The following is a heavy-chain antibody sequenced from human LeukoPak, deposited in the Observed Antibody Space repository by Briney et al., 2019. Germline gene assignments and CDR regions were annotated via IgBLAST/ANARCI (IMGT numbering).Heavy chain of an antibody. V-gene: IGHV3-11*01. CDR3: ARVMAVTLPWLSFDI. CDR2: ISGSGHTI. Sequence: PGGSLRLSCAASGFTFGDSYMNWIRQAPGKGLEGVSFISGSGHTIYYADSVKGRFTISRDNSKNSLYLQMNSLRAEDTAVYYCARVMAVTLPWLSFDIWGQGTMVTVSS. CDR1: GFTFGDSY. D-gene: IGHD2-21*02. J-gene: IGHJ3*02.